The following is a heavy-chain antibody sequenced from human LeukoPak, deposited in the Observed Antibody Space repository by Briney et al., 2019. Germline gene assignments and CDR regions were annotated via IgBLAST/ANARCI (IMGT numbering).Heavy chain of an antibody. J-gene: IGHJ4*02. CDR3: TKDQGGNFGPFDY. CDR1: GVTLTTSG. V-gene: IGHV3-33*06. CDR2: LFYDGSNE. Sequence: GGSLRLSCAASGVTLTTSGIHWVRQAPGKGLEWVAVLFYDGSNEFYSDSVKGRFTISRDTAKNMVYLQMSSLRAEDTGVYYCTKDQGGNFGPFDYWGQGTLVAVSS. D-gene: IGHD4-23*01.